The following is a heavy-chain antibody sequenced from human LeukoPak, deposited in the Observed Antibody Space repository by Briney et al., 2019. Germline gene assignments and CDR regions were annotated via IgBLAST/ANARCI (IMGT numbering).Heavy chain of an antibody. Sequence: PGGSLRLSCAASGFSLSDYAIHWVRQAPGKGLEWVAVITFDGTNKFYADPVKGRFTISRDSSKNTVFLQMTSLRPEDTAVYYCARAAYRGGGGTLTGILPGYWGQGTLVPVSS. V-gene: IGHV3-30*01. CDR1: GFSLSDYA. J-gene: IGHJ4*02. D-gene: IGHD3-9*01. CDR2: ITFDGTNK. CDR3: ARAAYRGGGGTLTGILPGY.